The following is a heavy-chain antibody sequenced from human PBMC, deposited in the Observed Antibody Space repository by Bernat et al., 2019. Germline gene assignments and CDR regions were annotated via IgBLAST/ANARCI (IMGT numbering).Heavy chain of an antibody. Sequence: QVTLRESGPALVKPTQTLTLTCTFSGFSLSTSGMCVSWIRQPPGKALEWLALIDWDDDKYYSTSLKTRLTISKDTSKNQVVLTITNMDPVATATYYCARIRDSGSTEGNAFDIWGQGTMVTVSS. J-gene: IGHJ3*02. CDR3: ARIRDSGSTEGNAFDI. CDR2: IDWDDDK. CDR1: GFSLSTSGMC. D-gene: IGHD1-26*01. V-gene: IGHV2-70*01.